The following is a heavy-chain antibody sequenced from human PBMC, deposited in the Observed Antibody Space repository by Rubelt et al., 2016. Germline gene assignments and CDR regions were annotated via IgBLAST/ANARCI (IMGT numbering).Heavy chain of an antibody. D-gene: IGHD4-17*01. CDR1: GFTFSSYG. CDR2: IRYDGSNK. J-gene: IGHJ1*01. CDR3: AKPARLDYGINAEYFQH. V-gene: IGHV3-30*02. Sequence: QVQLVESGGGVVQPGGSLRLSCAASGFTFSSYGMHWVRQAPGKGLEGGAFIRYDGSNKYYADSVKGRITISRDNSKNTLNLEMNSLRAEDTAVYYCAKPARLDYGINAEYFQHWGQGTLVTVSS.